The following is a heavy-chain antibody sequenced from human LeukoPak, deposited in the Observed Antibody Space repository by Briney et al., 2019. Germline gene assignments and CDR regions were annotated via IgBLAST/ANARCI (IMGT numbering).Heavy chain of an antibody. CDR1: GFTFSSYA. CDR2: ISGSGGSA. CDR3: AKVDFSTVTTGFDY. Sequence: GGSLRLSCAASGFTFSSYAMSWVRQAPGKGLEWVSAISGSGGSAYYADSVKGRFTISRDNSKNTLYLQMNSLGAEDTAVYYCAKVDFSTVTTGFDYWGQGTLVTVSS. J-gene: IGHJ4*02. D-gene: IGHD4-17*01. V-gene: IGHV3-23*01.